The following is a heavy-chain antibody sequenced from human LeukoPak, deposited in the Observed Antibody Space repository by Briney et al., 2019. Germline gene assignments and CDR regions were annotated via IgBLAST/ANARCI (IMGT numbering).Heavy chain of an antibody. V-gene: IGHV5-51*01. CDR1: GYSFSDYW. CDR3: ARLHGDYAYFQP. J-gene: IGHJ1*01. Sequence: GESLKISCKGSGYSFSDYWIGWVRQTPGKGLELMGIIYPGDSDTRYRPSFQGQVTISADKSISTAYLQWSSLKASDTAMYYCARLHGDYAYFQPWGQGTLVTVSS. D-gene: IGHD4-17*01. CDR2: IYPGDSDT.